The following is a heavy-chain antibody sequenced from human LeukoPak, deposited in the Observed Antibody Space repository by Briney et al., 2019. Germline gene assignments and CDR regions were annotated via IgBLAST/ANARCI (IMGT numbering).Heavy chain of an antibody. V-gene: IGHV1-69*05. CDR1: GGTFSSYA. J-gene: IGHJ4*02. D-gene: IGHD2-21*01. CDR2: IIPIFGTA. Sequence: ASVKVSCKASGGTFSSYAISWVRQAPGQGLEWMGGIIPIFGTANYAQKFQGRVTITTDESPSTAYMELRSLRSEDTAVYYCARGSTYCGGDCYPNFDYWGQGTLVTVSS. CDR3: ARGSTYCGGDCYPNFDY.